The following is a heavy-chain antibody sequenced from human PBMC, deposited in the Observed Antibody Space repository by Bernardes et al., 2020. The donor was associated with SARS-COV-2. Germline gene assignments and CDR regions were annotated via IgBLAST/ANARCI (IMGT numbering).Heavy chain of an antibody. CDR1: GFTLSEYP. V-gene: IGHV3-64D*06. CDR2: ISDNGATT. CDR3: VKERPVGDY. Sequence: GGSLRLSCSGSGFTLSEYPMHWVRQTPGKGLEYVSRISDNGATTHYGDSVKGRFTISGDNSKNTMYLQMKSLRVEDTAVYWCVKERPVGDYWGQGILVTVSS. J-gene: IGHJ4*02.